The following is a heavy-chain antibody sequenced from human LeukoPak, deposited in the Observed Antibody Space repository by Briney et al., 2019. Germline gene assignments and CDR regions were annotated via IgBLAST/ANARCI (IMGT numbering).Heavy chain of an antibody. J-gene: IGHJ6*03. V-gene: IGHV5-51*01. CDR1: GYSFTSYW. CDR3: ARGWSYYYYYMDV. CDR2: IYPGDSDT. D-gene: IGHD3-3*01. Sequence: GESLKISCKGSGYSFTSYWIGWVRQMPGKGLEGMGIIYPGDSDTRYSPSFQGQVTISADKSISTAYLQWSSLKASDTAMYYCARGWSYYYYYMDVWGKGTTVTVSS.